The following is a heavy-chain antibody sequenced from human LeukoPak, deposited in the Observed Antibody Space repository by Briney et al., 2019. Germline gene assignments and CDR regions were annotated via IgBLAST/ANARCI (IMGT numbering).Heavy chain of an antibody. CDR2: IYYSGST. Sequence: PSETLSLTCTVSSGSISNSNYYWGWIRQPPGKGLEWIGSIYYSGSTYHNPSLKSRVTISVDTSDNQFSLKLNSVTVADTAVYYCARRGSWYAFDIWGQGTTVTVSS. D-gene: IGHD6-13*01. CDR3: ARRGSWYAFDI. CDR1: SGSISNSNYY. V-gene: IGHV4-39*01. J-gene: IGHJ3*02.